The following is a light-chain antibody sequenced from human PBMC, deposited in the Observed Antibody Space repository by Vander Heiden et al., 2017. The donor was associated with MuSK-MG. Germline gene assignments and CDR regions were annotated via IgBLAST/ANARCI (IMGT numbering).Light chain of an antibody. CDR3: QKYNSAPPP. J-gene: IGKJ4*01. Sequence: DIQMTQSPSSLSASVGDRVTITCRASQGISNYLAWYQQKPGKVPKLLIYAASTLQSGVPSRFSGSGSGTDFTLTIISLQPEDVATYYCQKYNSAPPPFGGGTKVEIK. CDR2: AAS. V-gene: IGKV1-27*01. CDR1: QGISNY.